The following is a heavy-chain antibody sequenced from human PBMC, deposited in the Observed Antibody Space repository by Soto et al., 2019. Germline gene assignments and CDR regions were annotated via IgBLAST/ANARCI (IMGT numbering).Heavy chain of an antibody. CDR2: ISAYNGNT. V-gene: IGHV1-18*01. D-gene: IGHD2-15*01. J-gene: IGHJ4*02. CDR1: GYTFTSYG. Sequence: QVQLVQSGAEVKKPGASVKVSCKASGYTFTSYGISWVRQAPGQGLEWMGWISAYNGNTNYAQKLQGRVTMTTDTSTSTVYMELRSLRSDDTAVYYCAREPPHPLSDIVVVVAAKDYWGQGTLVTVSS. CDR3: AREPPHPLSDIVVVVAAKDY.